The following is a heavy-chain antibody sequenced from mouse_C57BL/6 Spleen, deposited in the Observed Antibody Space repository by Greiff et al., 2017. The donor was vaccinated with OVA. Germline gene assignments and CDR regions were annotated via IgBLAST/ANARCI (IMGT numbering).Heavy chain of an antibody. V-gene: IGHV10-1*01. J-gene: IGHJ1*03. CDR3: VRQGVVAWYFDV. D-gene: IGHD1-1*01. CDR1: GFSFNTYA. CDR2: IRSKSNNYAT. Sequence: GGGLVQPKGSLKLSCAASGFSFNTYAMNWVRQAPGKGLEWVARIRSKSNNYATYYADSVKDRFTISRDDSESMLYLQMNNLKTEDTAMYYCVRQGVVAWYFDVWGTGTTVTVSS.